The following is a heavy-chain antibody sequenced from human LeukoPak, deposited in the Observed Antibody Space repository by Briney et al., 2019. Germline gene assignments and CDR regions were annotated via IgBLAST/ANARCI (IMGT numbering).Heavy chain of an antibody. CDR3: ARGSSVAVASMPDYYFDY. Sequence: ASVKVSCKASGYTFTGYYMHGVRQAPGQGLEGMGWINPNSGGTEYAQNSQGRVTVTRDTSINTVYMELSRLIIEDTAVYSCARGSSVAVASMPDYYFDYWGQGTLVTVSS. CDR1: GYTFTGYY. V-gene: IGHV1-2*02. J-gene: IGHJ4*02. CDR2: INPNSGGT. D-gene: IGHD6-19*01.